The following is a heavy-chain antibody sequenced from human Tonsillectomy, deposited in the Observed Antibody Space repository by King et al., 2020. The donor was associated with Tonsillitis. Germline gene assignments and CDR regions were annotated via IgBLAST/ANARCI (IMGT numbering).Heavy chain of an antibody. Sequence: QLQESGPGLVKPSETLSLTCTVSGYSISSGYYWGWIRQPPGKGLEWIGSIYHSGSTYYNPSLKSRVTISVDTSKNQFSLKLSSVTAADTAGYYCARAGGCGGDCYGAFDIWGQGTMVTVSS. CDR1: GYSISSGYY. D-gene: IGHD2-21*02. V-gene: IGHV4-38-2*02. CDR2: IYHSGST. J-gene: IGHJ3*02. CDR3: ARAGGCGGDCYGAFDI.